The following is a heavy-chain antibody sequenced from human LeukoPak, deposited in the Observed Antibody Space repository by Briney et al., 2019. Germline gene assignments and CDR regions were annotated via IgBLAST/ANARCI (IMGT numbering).Heavy chain of an antibody. CDR3: ARDLDGSGVFDY. V-gene: IGHV4-39*07. D-gene: IGHD3-10*01. Sequence: PSETLSLTCTVSGGSISSSNYYWGWIRQPPGKGLEWIGNIYYSGSAYYNPSLESRVTISVDTSKNQFSLKLSSVTAADTAVYYCARDLDGSGVFDYWGQGTLVTVSS. CDR1: GGSISSSNYY. CDR2: IYYSGSA. J-gene: IGHJ4*02.